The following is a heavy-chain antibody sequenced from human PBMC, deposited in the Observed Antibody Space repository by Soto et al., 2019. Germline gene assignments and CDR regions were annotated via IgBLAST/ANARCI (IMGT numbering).Heavy chain of an antibody. CDR3: AREQSAAGPDTNCYYYYGMDV. CDR1: GFTFSSYG. V-gene: IGHV3-33*01. CDR2: IWYDGSNK. Sequence: GGSLRLSCAASGFTFSSYGMHWVRQAPGKGLEWVAVIWYDGSNKYYADSVKGRFTISRDNSKNTLYLQMNSLSAEDTAVYYCAREQSAAGPDTNCYYYYGMDVWGQGTTVTVSS. D-gene: IGHD6-13*01. J-gene: IGHJ6*02.